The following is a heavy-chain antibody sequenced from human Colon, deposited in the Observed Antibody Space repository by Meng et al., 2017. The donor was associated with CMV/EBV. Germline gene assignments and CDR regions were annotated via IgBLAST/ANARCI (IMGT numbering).Heavy chain of an antibody. CDR3: AREVEGSSSRYIDY. D-gene: IGHD6-13*01. CDR1: GYTFTGYY. J-gene: IGHJ4*02. Sequence: QVQLVQSGAEVKKPGASVKVSCKPSGYTFTGYYMHWVRQAPGQGLEWMGRINPNSGGTNYAQKFQGRVNVTRDTSISTAYMELSRLRSDDTAIYYCAREVEGSSSRYIDYWGQGTLVTVSS. V-gene: IGHV1-2*06. CDR2: INPNSGGT.